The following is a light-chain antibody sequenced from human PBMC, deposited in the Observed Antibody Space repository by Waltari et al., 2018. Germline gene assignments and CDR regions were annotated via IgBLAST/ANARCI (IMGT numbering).Light chain of an antibody. J-gene: IGLJ2*01. V-gene: IGLV3-10*01. CDR3: YSTDSSGNHRRV. CDR2: EDS. Sequence: SYELTQPPSVSVSPGHSARITCSGDALTKIYTYCYQQKSGQAPVLVIYEDSKRPSTIPERFSGSSSGTMATLTISGAQVEDEADYFCYSTDSSGNHRRVFGGGTKLPVL. CDR1: ALTKIY.